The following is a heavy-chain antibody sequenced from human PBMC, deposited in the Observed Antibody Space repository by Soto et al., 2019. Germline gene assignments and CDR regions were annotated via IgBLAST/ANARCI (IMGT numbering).Heavy chain of an antibody. V-gene: IGHV3-48*01. CDR3: AKTYSSGRGAFDV. J-gene: IGHJ3*01. D-gene: IGHD6-19*01. Sequence: GGSLRLSCAASGFTFSSYSMNWVRQAPGKGLEWVSYISSGSSTIYYADSVKGRFTISRDNAQNSLYLQMNSLRAEDTAVYYCAKTYSSGRGAFDVWCQGTMVTVSS. CDR1: GFTFSSYS. CDR2: ISSGSSTI.